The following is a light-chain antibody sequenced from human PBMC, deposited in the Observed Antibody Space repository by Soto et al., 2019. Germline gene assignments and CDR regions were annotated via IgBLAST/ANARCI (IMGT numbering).Light chain of an antibody. CDR1: QSLSRTF. Sequence: EIVLTQSPGNLSLSPGERATLSCRASQSLSRTFFAWYQQKPGPAPRLLIHGASSRATGIPDRFSGSGSGSEFTLTISRLEPEDFAVYSYQQYYSSPWTFGQGTKVEIK. CDR3: QQYYSSPWT. J-gene: IGKJ1*01. V-gene: IGKV3-20*01. CDR2: GAS.